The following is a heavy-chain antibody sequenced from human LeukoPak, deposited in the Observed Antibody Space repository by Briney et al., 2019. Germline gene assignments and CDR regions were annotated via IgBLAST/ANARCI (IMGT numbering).Heavy chain of an antibody. D-gene: IGHD2-2*01. CDR2: ISYDGSNK. J-gene: IGHJ6*02. Sequence: GRSLRLSCAASGFTFSSYGMHWVRQAPGKGLEWVAVISYDGSNKYYADSVKGRFTISRDNSKNTLYLQMNSLRAEDTAVYYCASEGDGVVPAAEASPWMDVWGQGTTVTVSS. CDR3: ASEGDGVVPAAEASPWMDV. V-gene: IGHV3-30*03. CDR1: GFTFSSYG.